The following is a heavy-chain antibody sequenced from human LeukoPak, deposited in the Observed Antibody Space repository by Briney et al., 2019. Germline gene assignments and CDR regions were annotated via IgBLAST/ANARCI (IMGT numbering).Heavy chain of an antibody. CDR3: ARQDYYDYIRGNNRPPGFFDL. V-gene: IGHV4-39*01. CDR1: GGSIRSSSYY. D-gene: IGHD3-16*02. CDR2: IYYSGKT. J-gene: IGHJ2*01. Sequence: PSETLSLTCTVSGGSIRSSSYYWGWIRQSPGKGLEWIGSIYYSGKTYYNPSLQNRVTISVDTSKKHFSLKLRSVSAADTAVYYCARQDYYDYIRGNNRPPGFFDLWGRGALITVSS.